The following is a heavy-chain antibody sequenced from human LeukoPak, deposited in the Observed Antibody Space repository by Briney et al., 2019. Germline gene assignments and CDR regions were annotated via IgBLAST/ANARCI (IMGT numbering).Heavy chain of an antibody. Sequence: ASVKVSCKASGYSFNVHYMHWVRQAPGQGLEWMGWINPKSGGTNFAPKFQGRVIMTRGTSISTAYMELSRLRSNDTAVYYCAKGDPGYYYHMDVWGQGTTVTVSS. CDR2: INPKSGGT. CDR3: AKGDPGYYYHMDV. J-gene: IGHJ6*02. V-gene: IGHV1-2*02. CDR1: GYSFNVHY.